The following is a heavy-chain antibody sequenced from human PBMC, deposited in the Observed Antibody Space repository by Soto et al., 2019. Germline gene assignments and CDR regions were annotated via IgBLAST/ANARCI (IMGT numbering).Heavy chain of an antibody. V-gene: IGHV3-11*01. CDR3: ARDLGYYDSSGYFDY. J-gene: IGHJ4*02. D-gene: IGHD3-22*01. CDR1: GFTFSDYY. Sequence: PGGSLRLSCSASGFTFSDYYMSWIRQAPGKGLEWISYIDSSGSIIYYADSVKGRFTISRDNAKNSLYLQMNSLRAEDTAVYYRARDLGYYDSSGYFDYWGQGTLVTVSS. CDR2: IDSSGSII.